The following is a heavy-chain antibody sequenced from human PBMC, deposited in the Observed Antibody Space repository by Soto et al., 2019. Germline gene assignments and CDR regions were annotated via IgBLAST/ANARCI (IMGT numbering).Heavy chain of an antibody. CDR2: IYHSGST. D-gene: IGHD3-16*01. J-gene: IGHJ6*02. V-gene: IGHV4-39*07. Sequence: SETLSLTCTVSGGSISSGGYYWSWVRQPPGKGLEWIGEIYHSGSTNYNPSLKSRVTISVDKSKNQFSLKLSSVTAADTAVYYCARVRGSYYYGMDVWGQGTTVTVSS. CDR1: GGSISSGGYY. CDR3: ARVRGSYYYGMDV.